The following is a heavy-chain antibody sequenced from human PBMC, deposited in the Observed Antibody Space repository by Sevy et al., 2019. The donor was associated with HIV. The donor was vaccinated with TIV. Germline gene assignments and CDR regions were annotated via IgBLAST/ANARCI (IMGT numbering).Heavy chain of an antibody. CDR1: GGSISSSSYY. D-gene: IGHD4-4*01. CDR3: ARLSGYSNYVYHYGMDV. Sequence: SETLSLTCTVSGGSISSSSYYWGWIRQPPGKGLEWIGSIYYSGSTYYNPSLKSRVTISVDTSKNQFSLKLSSVTAADTAVYHCARLSGYSNYVYHYGMDVWGQGTTVTVSS. J-gene: IGHJ6*02. V-gene: IGHV4-39*01. CDR2: IYYSGST.